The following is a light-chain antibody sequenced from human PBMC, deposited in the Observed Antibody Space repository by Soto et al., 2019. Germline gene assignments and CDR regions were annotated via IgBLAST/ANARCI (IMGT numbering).Light chain of an antibody. V-gene: IGKV3-15*01. J-gene: IGKJ4*01. CDR2: AAS. CDR1: QSVSST. Sequence: EIVLTPSPGTLSLSPGERATLFCRASQSVSSTLAWYQQKPGQAPRLLIYAASTRATGFPARFSGSGSGTEFTLTISSLQSEDFAVYYCQQYKDWPLTFGGGTKGDIK. CDR3: QQYKDWPLT.